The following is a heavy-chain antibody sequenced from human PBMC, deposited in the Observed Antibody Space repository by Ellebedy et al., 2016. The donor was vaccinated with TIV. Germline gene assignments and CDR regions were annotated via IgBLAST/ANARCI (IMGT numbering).Heavy chain of an antibody. CDR2: ISYDGSNK. CDR3: ARDFT. J-gene: IGHJ3*01. Sequence: GESLKISCAASGFTFRSYSMHWVRQAPGKGLEWVAVISYDGSNKYYADSVKGRFTISRDNSKNTLYLQMNSLRAEDTAVNYCARDFTWGQGTMVTVSS. CDR1: GFTFRSYS. V-gene: IGHV3-30-3*01.